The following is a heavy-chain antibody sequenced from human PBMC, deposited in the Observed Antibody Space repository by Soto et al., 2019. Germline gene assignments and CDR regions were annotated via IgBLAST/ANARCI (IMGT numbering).Heavy chain of an antibody. CDR1: GGSVSSGSYY. D-gene: IGHD1-26*01. CDR2: IYYSGST. CDR3: ARDLAHGSYPGNWFDP. Sequence: SETLSLTCTVSGGSVSSGSYYWSWIRQPPGKGLEWIGYIYYSGSTNYNPSLKSRVTISVDTSKNQFSLKLSSVTAADTAVYYCARDLAHGSYPGNWFDPWGQGTLVTVSS. V-gene: IGHV4-61*01. J-gene: IGHJ5*02.